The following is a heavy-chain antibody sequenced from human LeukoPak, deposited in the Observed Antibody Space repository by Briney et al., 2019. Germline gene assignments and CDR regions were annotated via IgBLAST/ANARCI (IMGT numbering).Heavy chain of an antibody. D-gene: IGHD3-9*01. J-gene: IGHJ6*02. Sequence: ASVKVSCKASGSPFTGYYMHWVRQAPGQGLEWMGWINPNSGGTNYAQKFQGRVTMTRDTSISTAYMELSRLRSDDTAVYYCARDSAPTDILTGPPGGDYYYGMDVWGQGTTVTVSS. CDR1: GSPFTGYY. CDR3: ARDSAPTDILTGPPGGDYYYGMDV. V-gene: IGHV1-2*02. CDR2: INPNSGGT.